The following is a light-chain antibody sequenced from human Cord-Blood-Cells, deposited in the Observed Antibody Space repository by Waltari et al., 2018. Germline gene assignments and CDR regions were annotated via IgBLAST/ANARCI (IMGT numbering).Light chain of an antibody. CDR3: QQYNSYSPYT. J-gene: IGKJ2*01. V-gene: IGKV1-5*01. CDR2: DAS. Sequence: DTQITQSPSTLSASVGDRVTIHCRASQSISSWLAWDKQKPGKAPKLLSYDASSLESGVPSRFSGSGSGTEFTLTISSLQPDEFATYYCQQYNSYSPYTFGQGTKLEIK. CDR1: QSISSW.